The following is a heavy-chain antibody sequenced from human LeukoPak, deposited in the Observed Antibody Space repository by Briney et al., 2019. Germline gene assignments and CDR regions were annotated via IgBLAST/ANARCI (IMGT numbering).Heavy chain of an antibody. CDR2: INQDGSEK. CDR3: AKDSSANY. V-gene: IGHV3-7*04. J-gene: IGHJ4*02. CDR1: GFTFSTSW. Sequence: GGSLRLSCEASGFTFSTSWMSWARQAPGKGLECVANINQDGSEKYYVDSVKGRFAISRDNAKNSLYLQMNSLRADDTAVYYCAKDSSANYWGQGTLVTVSS. D-gene: IGHD3-10*01.